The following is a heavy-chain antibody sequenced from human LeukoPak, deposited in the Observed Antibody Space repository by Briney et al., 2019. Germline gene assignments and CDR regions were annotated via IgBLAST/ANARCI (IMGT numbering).Heavy chain of an antibody. CDR1: GFTFSSYS. J-gene: IGHJ4*02. Sequence: GGSLRLSCAASGFTFSSYSMSWVRQAPGKGLEWVSSISSSSSYIYYADSVKGRFTISRDNAKNSLYLQMNSLRAEDTAVYYCARDILQLVHDYWGQGTLVTVSS. V-gene: IGHV3-21*01. CDR3: ARDILQLVHDY. D-gene: IGHD6-6*01. CDR2: ISSSSSYI.